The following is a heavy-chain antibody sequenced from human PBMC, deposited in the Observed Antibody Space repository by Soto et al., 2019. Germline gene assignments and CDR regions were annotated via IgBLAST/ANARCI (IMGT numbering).Heavy chain of an antibody. Sequence: QVQLVESGGGVVQPGRSLRLSCAVSGFTVSTYGMHWVRQAPGKGLEWVAVISRDGSTKYYADSVKGRFTISRDNSRNTLFLEMNSLRSDDMAVYYCTGEVASGYWGQGTLVTVSS. V-gene: IGHV3-30*03. CDR2: ISRDGSTK. J-gene: IGHJ4*02. CDR1: GFTVSTYG. CDR3: TGEVASGY. D-gene: IGHD2-8*02.